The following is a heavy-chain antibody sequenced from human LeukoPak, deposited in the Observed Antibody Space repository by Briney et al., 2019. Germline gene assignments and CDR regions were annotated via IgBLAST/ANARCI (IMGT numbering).Heavy chain of an antibody. Sequence: GXXLRLSCAASGFTFSSYSMNWVRQAPGKGLEWVSSISSSSSYIYYADSVKGRFTISRDNAKNSLYLQMNSLRAEDTAVYYCARDRCSSTSCYIDYWGQGTLVTVSS. CDR2: ISSSSSYI. V-gene: IGHV3-21*01. CDR3: ARDRCSSTSCYIDY. J-gene: IGHJ4*02. D-gene: IGHD2-2*01. CDR1: GFTFSSYS.